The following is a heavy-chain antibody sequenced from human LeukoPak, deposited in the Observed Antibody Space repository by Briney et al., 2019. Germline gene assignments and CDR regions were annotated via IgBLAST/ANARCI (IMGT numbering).Heavy chain of an antibody. D-gene: IGHD6-19*01. V-gene: IGHV4-61*02. CDR2: IYTSGST. J-gene: IGHJ4*02. CDR3: ARLLAVAGAFDY. Sequence: KPSETLSLTCTVSGGSISSSSYYWSWIRQPAGKGLEWIGRIYTSGSTNYNPSLKSRVTMSVDTSKNQFSLKLSSVTAADTAVYYCARLLAVAGAFDYWGQGTLVTVSS. CDR1: GGSISSSSYY.